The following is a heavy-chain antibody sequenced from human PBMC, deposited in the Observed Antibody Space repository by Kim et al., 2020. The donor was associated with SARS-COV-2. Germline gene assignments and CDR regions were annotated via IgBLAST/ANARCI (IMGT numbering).Heavy chain of an antibody. V-gene: IGHV1-3*01. J-gene: IGHJ5*02. D-gene: IGHD3-10*01. Sequence: NFSQNFQGRVTFTRDTSATTAFMELSSLTSADTAMYYCAREGSGSYNWLDPWGQGTLVTVSS. CDR3: AREGSGSYNWLDP.